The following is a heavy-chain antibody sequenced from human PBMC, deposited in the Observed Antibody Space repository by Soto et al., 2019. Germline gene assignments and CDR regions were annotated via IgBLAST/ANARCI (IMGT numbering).Heavy chain of an antibody. V-gene: IGHV3-23*01. Sequence: GGSLRLSCAASGFTFSSYAMSWVRQAPGKGLEWVSAISGSGGSTYYADSVKGRFTISRDNSKNTLYLQMNSLRAEDTAVYYCAKDTRYSSSWYYFDYWGQGTLVTVSS. CDR2: ISGSGGST. J-gene: IGHJ4*02. D-gene: IGHD6-13*01. CDR1: GFTFSSYA. CDR3: AKDTRYSSSWYYFDY.